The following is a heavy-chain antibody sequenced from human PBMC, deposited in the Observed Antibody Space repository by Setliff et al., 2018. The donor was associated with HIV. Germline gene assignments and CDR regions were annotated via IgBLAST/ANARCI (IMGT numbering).Heavy chain of an antibody. J-gene: IGHJ4*02. V-gene: IGHV4-34*01. CDR2: IDHSGNN. CDR3: ARGLNYYGSGSYLPLGY. D-gene: IGHD3-10*01. CDR1: GGSFNDYY. Sequence: PSETLSLTCAVYGGSFNDYYWTWIRQPPGKGLEWIGEIDHSGNNKYHASLKSRVTISKDTSKNQISLKLRSVTAADTAVYYCARGLNYYGSGSYLPLGYWGQGTLVTVSS.